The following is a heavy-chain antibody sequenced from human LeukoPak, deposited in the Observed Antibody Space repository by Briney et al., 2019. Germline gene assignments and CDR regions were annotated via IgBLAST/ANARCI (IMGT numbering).Heavy chain of an antibody. CDR1: GYTFTSYG. J-gene: IGHJ3*02. Sequence: ASVKVSCKASGYTFTSYGISWVRQAPGRGLEWMGWISDYNGDTNYAQKLQGRVTMTTDTSTSTAYMELRSLRSDDTAVYCARDLLYCGGDCYHDAFDIWGQGTMVTVSS. D-gene: IGHD2-21*02. V-gene: IGHV1-18*01. CDR2: ISDYNGDT. CDR3: ARDLLYCGGDCYHDAFDI.